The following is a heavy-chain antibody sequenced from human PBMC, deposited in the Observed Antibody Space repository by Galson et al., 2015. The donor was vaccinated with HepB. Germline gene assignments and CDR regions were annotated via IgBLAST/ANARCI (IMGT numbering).Heavy chain of an antibody. CDR3: AREGGIDMVRGVIDY. Sequence: SVKVSCKASGYTFTSNGISWVRQAPGQGLEWMGWISTYNGKTKYTQKLQGRVTMTTDTSTSTVYMELRSLRSDDTAVYYCAREGGIDMVRGVIDYWGQGTLVTVSS. CDR1: GYTFTSNG. V-gene: IGHV1-18*01. CDR2: ISTYNGKT. D-gene: IGHD3-10*01. J-gene: IGHJ4*02.